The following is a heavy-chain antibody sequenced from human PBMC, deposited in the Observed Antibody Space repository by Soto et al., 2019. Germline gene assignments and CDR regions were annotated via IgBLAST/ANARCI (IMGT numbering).Heavy chain of an antibody. D-gene: IGHD3-9*01. V-gene: IGHV1-69*05. J-gene: IGHJ4*02. Sequence: ASVKVSCKASGGTFSSYAISWVRQAPGQGLEWMGGIIPIFGTANYAQKLQGRVTMTTDTSTSAAYMELRSLRSDDTAVYYCARDLSPYFDWLSGRFDYWGQGTLVTVSS. CDR1: GGTFSSYA. CDR3: ARDLSPYFDWLSGRFDY. CDR2: IIPIFGTA.